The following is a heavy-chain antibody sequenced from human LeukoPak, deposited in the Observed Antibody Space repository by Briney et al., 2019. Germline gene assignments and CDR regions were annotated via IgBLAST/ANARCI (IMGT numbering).Heavy chain of an antibody. V-gene: IGHV1-8*03. CDR1: GYTFTSYD. D-gene: IGHD3-3*01. CDR2: MNPNSGNT. J-gene: IGHJ5*02. CDR3: ARGPLQYYNFWSCYYSNNWFDP. Sequence: ASVKVSCKASGYTFTSYDINWVRQATGQGLEWMGWMNPNSGNTGYAQKFQGRVTITRNTSISTAYMELSSLRSEVTAVYYCARGPLQYYNFWSCYYSNNWFDPWGQGTLVTVSS.